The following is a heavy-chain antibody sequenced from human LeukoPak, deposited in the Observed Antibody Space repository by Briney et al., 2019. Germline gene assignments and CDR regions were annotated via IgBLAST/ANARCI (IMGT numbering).Heavy chain of an antibody. Sequence: ASVKVSCKASGYIFTGYYMHWVRQAPGQGLEWMGWINPNNGGTKYAQNFQGRVTMTRDTSISTAYMELDRLRFDDTAVYYCARDSGEVPDYWGQGTLVTVSS. CDR3: ARDSGEVPDY. CDR2: INPNNGGT. J-gene: IGHJ4*02. CDR1: GYIFTGYY. V-gene: IGHV1-2*02. D-gene: IGHD3-10*01.